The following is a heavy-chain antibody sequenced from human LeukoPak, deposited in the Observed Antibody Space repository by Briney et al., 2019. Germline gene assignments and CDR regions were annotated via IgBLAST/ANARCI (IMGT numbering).Heavy chain of an antibody. V-gene: IGHV1-69*10. Sequence: VKVSCKASGDTFTDYAISWVRQAPGQGLEWVGRVIPILGTANYAQRFQGRVTIIADKSTSTVYMELSSLTSEDTAMYYCARDGWMDVWGQGTTVTVSS. CDR1: GDTFTDYA. J-gene: IGHJ6*02. CDR3: ARDGWMDV. CDR2: VIPILGTA. D-gene: IGHD2-15*01.